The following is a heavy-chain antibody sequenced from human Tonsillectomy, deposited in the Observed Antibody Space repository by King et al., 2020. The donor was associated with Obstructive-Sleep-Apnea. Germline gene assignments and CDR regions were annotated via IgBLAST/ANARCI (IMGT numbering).Heavy chain of an antibody. CDR2: ISSSSSTI. D-gene: IGHD6-13*01. V-gene: IGHV3-48*04. Sequence: VQLVESGGGLVQPGGSLRLSCAASGFTFSGYNMNWVRQAPGKGLEWVSYISSSSSTIYYAYSVKGRFTISSDNAKNSLYLQMNSLRAEDTAVYYCARDLVPDAFDIWGQGTMVTVSS. CDR1: GFTFSGYN. CDR3: ARDLVPDAFDI. J-gene: IGHJ3*02.